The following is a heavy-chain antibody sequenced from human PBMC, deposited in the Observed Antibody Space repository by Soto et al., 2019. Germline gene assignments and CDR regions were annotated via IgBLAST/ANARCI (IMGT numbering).Heavy chain of an antibody. D-gene: IGHD6-25*01. CDR3: ARDQESGSEPDDAFDI. CDR2: IIPIFGTA. CDR1: GGTFSSYA. J-gene: IGHJ3*02. Sequence: GASVKVSCKASGGTFSSYAISWVRQAPGQGLEWMGGIIPIFGTANYAQKFQGRVTITADESTSTAYMELSSLRSEDTAVYYCARDQESGSEPDDAFDIWGQGTMVTVSS. V-gene: IGHV1-69*13.